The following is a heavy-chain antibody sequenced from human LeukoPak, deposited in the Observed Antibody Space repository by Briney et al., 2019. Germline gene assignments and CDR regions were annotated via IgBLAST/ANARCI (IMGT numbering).Heavy chain of an antibody. CDR1: GFTFSSYW. CDR2: INSDGSST. Sequence: PGGSLRLSCAASGFTFSSYWMHWVRQAPGKGLVWVSRINSDGSSTSYADSVKGRFTISRDNSKNTLYLQMNSLRAEDTAVYYCARDRGYGSGSYYIDYWGQGTLVTVSS. CDR3: ARDRGYGSGSYYIDY. D-gene: IGHD3-10*01. J-gene: IGHJ4*02. V-gene: IGHV3-74*01.